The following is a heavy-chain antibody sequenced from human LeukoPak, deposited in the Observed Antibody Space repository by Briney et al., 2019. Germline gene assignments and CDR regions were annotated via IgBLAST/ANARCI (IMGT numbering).Heavy chain of an antibody. Sequence: GGSLRLSCAASGFTFSSSEMNWVRQAPGKGLEWVSYISSSGNTIYYADSVKGRFTISRDNAKNSLYLQMNSLRAEDTTVYYCARALIGSYSPFDYWGQGTLVTVSS. CDR3: ARALIGSYSPFDY. CDR1: GFTFSSSE. V-gene: IGHV3-48*03. CDR2: ISSSGNTI. D-gene: IGHD3-9*01. J-gene: IGHJ4*02.